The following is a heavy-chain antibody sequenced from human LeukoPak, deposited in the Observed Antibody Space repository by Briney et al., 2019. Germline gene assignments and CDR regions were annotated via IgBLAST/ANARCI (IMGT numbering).Heavy chain of an antibody. CDR2: LYSSGTT. CDR3: AKSLIAVGDGYYFDY. Sequence: PGGSLGLSCAASGYIVKSKHMSWVRQAPGKGLEWVSVLYSSGTTYYADSVKGRFTISRDNSKNTLYLQMNSLRAEDTALYYCAKSLIAVGDGYYFDYCGQGSLVTVSS. J-gene: IGHJ4*02. D-gene: IGHD6-19*01. V-gene: IGHV3-53*01. CDR1: GYIVKSKH.